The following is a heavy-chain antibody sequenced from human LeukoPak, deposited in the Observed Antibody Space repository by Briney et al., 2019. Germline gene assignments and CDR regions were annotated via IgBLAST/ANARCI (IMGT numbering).Heavy chain of an antibody. J-gene: IGHJ5*02. CDR2: IYTDGST. D-gene: IGHD3-9*01. Sequence: PGGSLRLSCAASGFIFSSNYMNWVRQAPGKGLEWVSVIYTDGSTYYADSVKGRFTISRDISRNTVHLQMNSLRAGDTAVYYCARDYTGYFPWGQGTLVIVSS. CDR1: GFIFSSNY. CDR3: ARDYTGYFP. V-gene: IGHV3-53*01.